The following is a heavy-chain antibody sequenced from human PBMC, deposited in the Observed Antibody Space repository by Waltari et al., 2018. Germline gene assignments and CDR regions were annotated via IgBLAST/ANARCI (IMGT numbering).Heavy chain of an antibody. J-gene: IGHJ5*02. CDR1: GFTFSSYA. V-gene: IGHV3-23*01. CDR2: ISGSGGNT. D-gene: IGHD3-3*01. CDR3: AKGTYFLTIFGVTITDL. Sequence: EVQLLESGGGLVQPGGSLRLSCAASGFTFSSYAMSWVRQAPGKGLEWFSVISGSGGNTYYADSVKGRFTISRDNSKNTLYLQMNSLRAEDTAVYYCAKGTYFLTIFGVTITDLWGQGTLVTVSS.